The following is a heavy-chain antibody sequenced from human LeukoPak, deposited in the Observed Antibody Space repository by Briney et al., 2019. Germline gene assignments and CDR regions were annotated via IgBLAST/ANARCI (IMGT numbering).Heavy chain of an antibody. J-gene: IGHJ4*02. V-gene: IGHV3-33*01. D-gene: IGHD6-13*01. CDR3: ARDAGRARYFDY. Sequence: GGSLRLSCAASGFTFSNYGIHWVRQAPGKGLEWVAVIWNDGINKYYADSVKGRFTISRDNSKNTLYLQMNSLRAEDTAVYYCARDAGRARYFDYWGQGTLVTVSS. CDR1: GFTFSNYG. CDR2: IWNDGINK.